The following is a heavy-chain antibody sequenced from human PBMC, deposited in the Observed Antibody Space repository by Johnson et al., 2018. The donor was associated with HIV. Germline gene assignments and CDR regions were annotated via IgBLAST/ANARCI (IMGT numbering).Heavy chain of an antibody. CDR1: GFTFSSYA. V-gene: IGHV3-30*04. J-gene: IGHJ3*02. D-gene: IGHD6-6*01. CDR2: ISYDGSNK. CDR3: ARVGDSSSSLGAFDI. Sequence: QVQLVESGGGVVQPGRSLRLSCAASGFTFSSYAMNWVRQAPGKGLEWVAVISYDGSNKYYADSVKGRFTISRDNSKNTLYLQMNSLRAEDTAVYYCARVGDSSSSLGAFDIWGQGTMVTVSS.